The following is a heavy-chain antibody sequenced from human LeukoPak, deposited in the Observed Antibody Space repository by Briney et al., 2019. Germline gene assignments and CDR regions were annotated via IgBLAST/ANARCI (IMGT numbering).Heavy chain of an antibody. D-gene: IGHD3-10*01. CDR1: GFTFSSYG. Sequence: PGRSLRLSCAASGFTFSSYGMHWVRQAPGKGLEWVAVISYDGSKKYYADSVKGRFTISRDNSKNTLYLQMNSLRAEDTAVYYCAKRLAGSGSPTEALFDYWGQGTLVTVSS. J-gene: IGHJ4*02. V-gene: IGHV3-30*18. CDR3: AKRLAGSGSPTEALFDY. CDR2: ISYDGSKK.